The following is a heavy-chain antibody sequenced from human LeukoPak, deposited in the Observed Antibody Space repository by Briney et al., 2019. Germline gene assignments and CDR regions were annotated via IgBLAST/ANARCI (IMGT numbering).Heavy chain of an antibody. CDR3: ARAKVGATMYFDY. CDR2: IIPIFGTA. V-gene: IGHV1-69*13. J-gene: IGHJ4*02. Sequence: SVKVSCKASGGTFSSYAISWVGQAPGQGLEWMGGIIPIFGTANYAQKFQGRVTITADESTSTAYMELSSLRSEDTAVYYCARAKVGATMYFDYWGQGTLVTVSS. D-gene: IGHD1-26*01. CDR1: GGTFSSYA.